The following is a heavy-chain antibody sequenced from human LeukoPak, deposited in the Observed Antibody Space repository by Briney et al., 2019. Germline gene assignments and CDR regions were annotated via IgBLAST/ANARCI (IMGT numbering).Heavy chain of an antibody. D-gene: IGHD3-10*01. CDR1: GYTFTSYG. CDR3: ARVPIPELLWFGEEQGGYYYYYMDV. CDR2: ISAYNGKT. V-gene: IGHV1-18*01. Sequence: GASVKVSCKASGYTFTSYGVTWVRQAPGQGLEWMGWISAYNGKTNYAQKLQGRVTMTTDTATSTAYMELRSLRSDDTAVYYCARVPIPELLWFGEEQGGYYYYYMDVWGRGTTVTISS. J-gene: IGHJ6*03.